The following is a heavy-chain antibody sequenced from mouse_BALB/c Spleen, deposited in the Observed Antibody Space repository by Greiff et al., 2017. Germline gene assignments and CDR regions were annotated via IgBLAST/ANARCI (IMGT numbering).Heavy chain of an antibody. J-gene: IGHJ3*01. V-gene: IGHV5-12-2*01. CDR2: ISNGGGNT. D-gene: IGHD2-10*02. CDR3: ARQGYGNYQAWFAY. Sequence: EVKVEESGGGLVQPGGSLKLSCAASGFTFSSYTMSWVRQTPEKRLEWVAYISNGGGNTYYPDTVKGRFTISRDNAKNTLYLQMSSLKSEDTAMYYCARQGYGNYQAWFAYWGQGTLVTVSA. CDR1: GFTFSSYT.